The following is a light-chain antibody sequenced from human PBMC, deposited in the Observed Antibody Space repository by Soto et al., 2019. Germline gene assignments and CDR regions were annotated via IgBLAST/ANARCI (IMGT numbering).Light chain of an antibody. V-gene: IGKV3-15*01. CDR3: QQYNTWPPIT. CDR2: GAS. Sequence: IVMTQSPATLSVSPGERATLSCRASQSVSSNLAWYQQKPGQAPRLLIFGASTSATGIPARFSGSGSGTEFTLTISSLQSEHFAVYYCQQYNTWPPITFGPGTRLDIK. CDR1: QSVSSN. J-gene: IGKJ5*01.